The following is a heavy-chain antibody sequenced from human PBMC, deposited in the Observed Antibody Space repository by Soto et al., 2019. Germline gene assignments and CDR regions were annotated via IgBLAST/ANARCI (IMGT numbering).Heavy chain of an antibody. D-gene: IGHD3-10*01. J-gene: IGHJ4*02. CDR3: AHNTHCISTACPYFDY. CDR2: IYWDDDK. CDR1: GFSLSRSEVG. Sequence: QITLKESGPTLVKPTQTLTLTCSFSGFSLSRSEVGVGWIRQPPGKALEWLALIYWDDDKRYSPSLRNRLTIAKDTSKNQVVLTMTDMDPADTATYYCAHNTHCISTACPYFDYWGQGTLVTVSS. V-gene: IGHV2-5*02.